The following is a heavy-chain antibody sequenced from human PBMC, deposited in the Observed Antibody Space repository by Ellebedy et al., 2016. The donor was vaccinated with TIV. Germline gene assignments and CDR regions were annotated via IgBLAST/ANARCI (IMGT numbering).Heavy chain of an antibody. V-gene: IGHV4-4*02. CDR2: IYHSGST. J-gene: IGHJ4*02. CDR3: ARGKWVLSSSWYYFDY. D-gene: IGHD6-13*01. Sequence: MPGGSLRLSCAVSGGSISSSNWWSWVRQPPGKGLEWLGEIYHSGSTNYNPSLKRRVTISVDKSKNQFSRKLSSVTAADTAVYYCARGKWVLSSSWYYFDYWGQGTLVTVSS. CDR1: GGSISSSNW.